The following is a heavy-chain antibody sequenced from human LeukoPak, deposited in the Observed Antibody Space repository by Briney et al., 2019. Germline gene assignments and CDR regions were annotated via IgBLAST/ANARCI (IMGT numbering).Heavy chain of an antibody. Sequence: ASVKVSCKASGYTFTSYGISWVRQAPGQGLEWMGWISAYNGNTNYAQKLQGRVTMTTDTSTSTAYMELRSLRSDDTAVYYCARALNYDILTGYSNWFGPWGQGTLVTVSS. CDR3: ARALNYDILTGYSNWFGP. CDR1: GYTFTSYG. CDR2: ISAYNGNT. J-gene: IGHJ5*02. V-gene: IGHV1-18*04. D-gene: IGHD3-9*01.